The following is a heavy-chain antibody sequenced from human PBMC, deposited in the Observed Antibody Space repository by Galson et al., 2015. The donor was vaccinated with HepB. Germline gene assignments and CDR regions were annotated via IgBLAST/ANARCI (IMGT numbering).Heavy chain of an antibody. Sequence: SVKVSCKASGYTFTSYAMHWVRQAPGQRLEWMGWINAGNGNTKYSQKFQGRVTITRDTSASTTYMEVSSLRSEDTAVYYCARDRMKYQLLYPGYYYGMDVWGQGTTVTVSS. J-gene: IGHJ6*02. CDR2: INAGNGNT. D-gene: IGHD2-2*02. CDR3: ARDRMKYQLLYPGYYYGMDV. CDR1: GYTFTSYA. V-gene: IGHV1-3*01.